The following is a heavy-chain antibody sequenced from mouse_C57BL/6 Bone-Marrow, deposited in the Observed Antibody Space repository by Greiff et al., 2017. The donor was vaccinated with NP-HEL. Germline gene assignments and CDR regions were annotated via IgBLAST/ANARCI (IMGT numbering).Heavy chain of an antibody. Sequence: QVQLKESGPELVKPGASVKISCKASGYAFSSSWMNWVKQRPGKGLEWIGRIYPGDGDTNYNGKFKGKATLTADKSSSTAYMQLSSLTSEDSAVYFCARRVYYGSSYGWYFDVWGTGTTVTVSS. D-gene: IGHD1-1*01. CDR1: GYAFSSSW. J-gene: IGHJ1*03. V-gene: IGHV1-82*01. CDR2: IYPGDGDT. CDR3: ARRVYYGSSYGWYFDV.